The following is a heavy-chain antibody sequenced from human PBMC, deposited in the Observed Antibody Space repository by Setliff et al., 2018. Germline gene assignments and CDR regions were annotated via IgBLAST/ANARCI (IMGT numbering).Heavy chain of an antibody. Sequence: ASVKVSCKASGYIFNNYFLHWVRQAPGQGLEWMGRFHPYSGHTNYAQNFQGRVTMTMDASITTVYMELSRLTSDDTAVYYCARGTGVETACGGSCYLYYYYYYMDVWGKGTTVTVSS. J-gene: IGHJ6*03. CDR3: ARGTGVETACGGSCYLYYYYYYMDV. CDR1: GYIFNNYF. D-gene: IGHD2-15*01. CDR2: FHPYSGHT. V-gene: IGHV1-2*06.